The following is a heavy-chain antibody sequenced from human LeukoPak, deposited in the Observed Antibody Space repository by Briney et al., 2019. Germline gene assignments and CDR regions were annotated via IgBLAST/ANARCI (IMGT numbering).Heavy chain of an antibody. Sequence: PGGSLRLSCAASGCTFSSYSMNWVRQAPGKGLEWVSSISSSSSYIYYADSVKGRFTISRDNAKNSLYLQMYSLKAEDTAVYYCARVYYGVNDYWGQGTLVTVSS. CDR3: ARVYYGVNDY. CDR2: ISSSSSYI. V-gene: IGHV3-21*01. CDR1: GCTFSSYS. J-gene: IGHJ4*02. D-gene: IGHD4-17*01.